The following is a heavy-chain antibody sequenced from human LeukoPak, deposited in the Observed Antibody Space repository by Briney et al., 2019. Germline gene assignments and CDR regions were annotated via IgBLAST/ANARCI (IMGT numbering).Heavy chain of an antibody. Sequence: PGGSLRLSCAASGFTFSDNFMSWIRQTPGKGLEWISYISSSGYSTYYADPVKGRFTISRDNARNSLYLQMNSLRAEDTAVYYCARDLFDDDVEYQGLGYWGLGTLVTVSA. V-gene: IGHV3-11*04. CDR2: ISSSGYST. J-gene: IGHJ4*02. CDR3: ARDLFDDDVEYQGLGY. CDR1: GFTFSDNF. D-gene: IGHD2-2*01.